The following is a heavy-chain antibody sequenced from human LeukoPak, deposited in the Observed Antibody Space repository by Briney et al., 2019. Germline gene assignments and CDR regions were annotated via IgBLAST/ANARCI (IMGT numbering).Heavy chain of an antibody. Sequence: SETLSLTCTVSGGSISSSSYYWGWIRQPPGKGLEWIGSIYYSGSTYYNPSLKSRVTISVDTSKNQFSLKLSSVTAADTAVYYCARQTGYYDFWSSSRHDYFDYWGQGTLVTVSS. D-gene: IGHD3-3*01. CDR3: ARQTGYYDFWSSSRHDYFDY. J-gene: IGHJ4*02. CDR1: GGSISSSSYY. V-gene: IGHV4-39*01. CDR2: IYYSGST.